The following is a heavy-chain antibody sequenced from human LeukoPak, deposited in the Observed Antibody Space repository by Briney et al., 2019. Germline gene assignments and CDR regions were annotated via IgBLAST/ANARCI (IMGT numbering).Heavy chain of an antibody. V-gene: IGHV1-8*01. CDR1: GYTFTSYD. J-gene: IGHJ4*02. Sequence: PGASVKVSCRASGYTFTSYDINWVRQATGQGLEWMGWMNPNSGNTGYAQKFQGRVTMTRNTSISTAYMELSSLRSEDTAVYYCASNRRGYCGGDCYSALDYWGQGTLVTVSS. D-gene: IGHD2-21*02. CDR2: MNPNSGNT. CDR3: ASNRRGYCGGDCYSALDY.